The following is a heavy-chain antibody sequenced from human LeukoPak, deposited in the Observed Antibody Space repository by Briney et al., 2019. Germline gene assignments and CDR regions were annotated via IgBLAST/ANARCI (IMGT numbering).Heavy chain of an antibody. J-gene: IGHJ3*02. D-gene: IGHD3-9*01. CDR1: GYTFTSYY. Sequence: GASVKVSCKASGYTFTSYYMHWVRQAPGQGLEWMGWINPNSGGTNYAQKFQGRVTMTRDTSISTAYMELSRLRSDDTAVYYCARENDILPRGAFDIWGQGTMVTVSS. CDR3: ARENDILPRGAFDI. V-gene: IGHV1-2*02. CDR2: INPNSGGT.